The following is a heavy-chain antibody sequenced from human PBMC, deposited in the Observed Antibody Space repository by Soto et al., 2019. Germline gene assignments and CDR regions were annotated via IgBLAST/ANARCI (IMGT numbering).Heavy chain of an antibody. Sequence: ASVKVSCKASGYTFTSYDINWVRQATEQGLEWMGWMNPNSGNTGYAQKFQGRVTMTRNPSISTAYMELSSLRSEDTAVYYCARSPACGTCYTDIDYWGQGTLVTVSS. CDR1: GYTFTSYD. D-gene: IGHD2-15*01. V-gene: IGHV1-8*01. CDR3: ARSPACGTCYTDIDY. CDR2: MNPNSGNT. J-gene: IGHJ4*02.